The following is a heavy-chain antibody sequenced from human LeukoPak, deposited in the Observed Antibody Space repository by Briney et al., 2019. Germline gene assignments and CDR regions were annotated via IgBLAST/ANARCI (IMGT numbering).Heavy chain of an antibody. J-gene: IGHJ6*03. V-gene: IGHV4-4*02. CDR1: GFTFSSSW. Sequence: PGGSLRLSCAASGFTFSSSWMTWVRQPPGKGLEWIGEIYHSGGTNYNPSLKSRVTISVDKSKNQFSLKLSSVTAADTAVYYCARRGWELSQCYYYYYMDVWGKGTTVTVSS. CDR3: ARRGWELSQCYYYYYMDV. CDR2: IYHSGGT. D-gene: IGHD1-26*01.